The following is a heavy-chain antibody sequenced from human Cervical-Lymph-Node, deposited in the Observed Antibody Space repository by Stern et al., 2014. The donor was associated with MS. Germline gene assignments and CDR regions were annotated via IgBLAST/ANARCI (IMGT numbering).Heavy chain of an antibody. CDR1: GFTLTTSGVS. V-gene: IGHV2-5*02. J-gene: IGHJ5*02. CDR3: AHRSTSVAGAWAS. D-gene: IGHD1-26*01. Sequence: QVTLRESGPTLVKPTQTLTLTCDFSGFTLTTSGVSLGWIRQPPGNALEWLALLYWDDEKRYSPSLKNRLSIITDTAKTQVVLTMTNMDPVDTGTYYCAHRSTSVAGAWASWGQGILVVVSS. CDR2: LYWDDEK.